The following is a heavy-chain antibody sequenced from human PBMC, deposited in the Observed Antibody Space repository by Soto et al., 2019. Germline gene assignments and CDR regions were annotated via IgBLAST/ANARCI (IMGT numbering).Heavy chain of an antibody. CDR3: ARGGLGYCSGGSCPQNWFDP. D-gene: IGHD2-15*01. CDR1: GYTFTNYG. Sequence: QVQLVQSGAEVKKPGASVKVSCQASGYTFTNYGVSWVRQAPGQGLEWMGWISAYNGNTNYVQKLQGRVTMTTDTSTSTAYMELRSLRSDDTAMYYCARGGLGYCSGGSCPQNWFDPWGQGTLVTVSS. CDR2: ISAYNGNT. V-gene: IGHV1-18*01. J-gene: IGHJ5*02.